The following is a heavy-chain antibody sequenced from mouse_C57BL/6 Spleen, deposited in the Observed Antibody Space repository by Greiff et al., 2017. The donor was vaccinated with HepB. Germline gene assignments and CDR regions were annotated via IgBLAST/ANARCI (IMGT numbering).Heavy chain of an antibody. V-gene: IGHV5-17*01. J-gene: IGHJ2*01. Sequence: EVKLVESGGGLVKPGGSLKLSCAASGFTFSDYGMHWVRQAPEKGLEWVAYISSGSSTIYYADTVKGRFTISRDNAKNTLFLQMTSLRSEDTAMYYCARNPYGSSPYWFDYWGQGTTLTVSS. CDR3: ARNPYGSSPYWFDY. CDR2: ISSGSSTI. CDR1: GFTFSDYG. D-gene: IGHD1-1*01.